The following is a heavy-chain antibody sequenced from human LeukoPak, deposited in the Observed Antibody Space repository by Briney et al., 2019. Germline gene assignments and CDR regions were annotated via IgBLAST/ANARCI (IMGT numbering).Heavy chain of an antibody. CDR1: GFTLERYS. V-gene: IGHV3-48*04. Sequence: GGSLRLSCAASGFTLERYSMSRVRQAPGKGLEWVSYITSGSSTIYYPDSVKGRFTISRDNAKNSLYLQMNSLRAEDTAVYYCARPLRESCYFYFDYWGQGTLVTVSS. CDR3: ARPLRESCYFYFDY. J-gene: IGHJ4*02. D-gene: IGHD3-3*01. CDR2: ITSGSSTI.